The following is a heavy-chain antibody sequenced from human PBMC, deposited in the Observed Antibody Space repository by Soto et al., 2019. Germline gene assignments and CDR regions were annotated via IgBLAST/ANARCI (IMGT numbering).Heavy chain of an antibody. Sequence: PSETLSLTCTVSGGSISSGGYYWSWIRQHPGKGLEWIGYIYYSGSTYYNPSPKSRVTISVDTSKNQFSLKLSSVTAADTAVYNCARFMVPKIVFDFWGKGTMVPVSS. CDR1: GGSISSGGYY. V-gene: IGHV4-31*03. CDR2: IYYSGST. D-gene: IGHD2-2*01. J-gene: IGHJ3*01. CDR3: ARFMVPKIVFDF.